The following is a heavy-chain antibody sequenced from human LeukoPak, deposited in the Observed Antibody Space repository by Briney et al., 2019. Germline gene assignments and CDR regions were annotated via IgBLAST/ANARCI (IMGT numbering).Heavy chain of an antibody. CDR1: GGSISSSSYY. Sequence: PSETLSLTCTVSGGSISSSSYYWGWIRQPPGKGLEWIGSIYYSGSTYYNSSLKSRVTISVDTSKNQFSLKLSSVTAADTAVYYCARALVSSSWADYFDYWGQGTLVTVSS. CDR3: ARALVSSSWADYFDY. D-gene: IGHD6-13*01. J-gene: IGHJ4*02. V-gene: IGHV4-39*07. CDR2: IYYSGST.